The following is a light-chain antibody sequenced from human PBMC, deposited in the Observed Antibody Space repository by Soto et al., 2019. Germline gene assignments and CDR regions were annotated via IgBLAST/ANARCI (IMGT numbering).Light chain of an antibody. CDR1: HTISSSY. Sequence: EIVLTQSPGTLSLSPGERATLSCRASHTISSSYLAWYQQKPGQAPRLLMYGISRRATGIPDRFSGSGSGTGFTLTITRLEPEDSAVYYCQQYNSWLWTFGQGTKVDIK. CDR2: GIS. V-gene: IGKV3-20*01. CDR3: QQYNSWLWT. J-gene: IGKJ1*01.